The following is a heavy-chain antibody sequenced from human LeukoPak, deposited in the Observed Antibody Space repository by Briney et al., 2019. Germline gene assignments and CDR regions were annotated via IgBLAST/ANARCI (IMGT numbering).Heavy chain of an antibody. J-gene: IGHJ4*02. CDR2: ISSSSSTI. CDR1: GFTFSSYS. CDR3: ARDSGTAVGPFDY. Sequence: GGSLRLSCGASGFTFSSYSMNWVRQAPGKGREWVSYISSSSSTIYYADSVKGRFTISRDDAKNSLYLQMNSLRAEDTAVYYCARDSGTAVGPFDYWGQGTLVTVSP. V-gene: IGHV3-48*01. D-gene: IGHD1/OR15-1a*01.